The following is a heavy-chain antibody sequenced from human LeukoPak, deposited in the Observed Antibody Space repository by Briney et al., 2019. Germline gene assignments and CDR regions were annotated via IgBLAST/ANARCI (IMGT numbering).Heavy chain of an antibody. CDR1: GGSISSGSHY. J-gene: IGHJ4*02. Sequence: TLSLTCTVSGGSISSGSHYWSWIRPPAGKGLEWIGRIYTSGSTNYNPSLKSRVTISVDTSKNQFSLKLSSVTAADTAVYYCARSSGWYFDYWGQGTLVTVSS. D-gene: IGHD6-19*01. CDR3: ARSSGWYFDY. CDR2: IYTSGST. V-gene: IGHV4-61*02.